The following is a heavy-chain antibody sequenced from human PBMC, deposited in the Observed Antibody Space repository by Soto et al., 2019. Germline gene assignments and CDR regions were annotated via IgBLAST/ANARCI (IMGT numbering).Heavy chain of an antibody. V-gene: IGHV3-33*01. D-gene: IGHD3-22*01. CDR2: IWHDGGEK. Sequence: QVPLVESGGGVVQPGRSLRLSCTASGFTLSDYGMHWVRQAPGKGLEWVAVIWHDGGEKYYADSVTGRFTISRDNSKNTVHLQIDSLGTEDTALYYCARDPGRDSPIDYWGQGTRVTVSS. CDR1: GFTLSDYG. CDR3: ARDPGRDSPIDY. J-gene: IGHJ4*02.